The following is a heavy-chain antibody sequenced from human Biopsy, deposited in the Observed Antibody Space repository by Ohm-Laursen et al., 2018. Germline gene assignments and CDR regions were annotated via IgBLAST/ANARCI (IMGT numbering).Heavy chain of an antibody. CDR3: AADINVWNVNY. CDR2: IIPIFGTA. D-gene: IGHD1-1*01. J-gene: IGHJ4*02. V-gene: IGHV1-69*06. Sequence: ASSVKVSCKVSGGTFTNYAISWVRQAPGQGLEWMGGIIPIFGTANYAQKFQGRVTMTEDTSTDTAYMELSSLRSEDTAVYYCAADINVWNVNYWGQGTQVTVSS. CDR1: GGTFTNYA.